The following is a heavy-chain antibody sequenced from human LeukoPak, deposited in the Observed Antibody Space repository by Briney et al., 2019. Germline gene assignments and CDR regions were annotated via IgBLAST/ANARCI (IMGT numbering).Heavy chain of an antibody. CDR2: IYYTENT. CDR3: ASGYSSSSFDY. V-gene: IGHV4-39*01. J-gene: IGHJ4*02. CDR1: GGSLSSNSYY. Sequence: PSETLSLTCTVSGGSLSSNSYYWGWIRQPPGKGLEWIGSIYYTENTYYSPSLKSRVTMSVDTSKNQFSLKLSSVTAADTAVYYCASGYSSSSFDYWGPGTLVTVSS. D-gene: IGHD6-6*01.